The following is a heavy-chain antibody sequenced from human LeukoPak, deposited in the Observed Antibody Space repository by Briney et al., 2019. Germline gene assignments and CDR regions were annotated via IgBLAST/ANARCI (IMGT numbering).Heavy chain of an antibody. CDR2: ISYDGSNK. J-gene: IGHJ3*02. V-gene: IGHV3-30*18. Sequence: GGSLRLSCAASGSTFSSYVMHWVRQAPGKGLEWVAVISYDGSNKYYADSVKGRFAISRDNSKNTLYLQMNSLRAEDTAVYYCAKAFHNDAFDIWGQGTMVTVSS. D-gene: IGHD2/OR15-2a*01. CDR3: AKAFHNDAFDI. CDR1: GSTFSSYV.